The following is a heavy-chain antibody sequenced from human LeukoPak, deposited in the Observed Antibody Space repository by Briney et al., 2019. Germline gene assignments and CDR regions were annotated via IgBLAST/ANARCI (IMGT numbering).Heavy chain of an antibody. Sequence: GGSLRLSCAASGFTFSNAWMSWVRQAPGKGLEWVGRIKSKTDGGTTDYAAPVKGRFTISRDDSKNTLYLQMNSLKTEDTAVYYCTTELQGTPYGSGSYLDYWGQGTLVTVSS. J-gene: IGHJ4*02. V-gene: IGHV3-15*01. D-gene: IGHD3-10*01. CDR1: GFTFSNAW. CDR3: TTELQGTPYGSGSYLDY. CDR2: IKSKTDGGTT.